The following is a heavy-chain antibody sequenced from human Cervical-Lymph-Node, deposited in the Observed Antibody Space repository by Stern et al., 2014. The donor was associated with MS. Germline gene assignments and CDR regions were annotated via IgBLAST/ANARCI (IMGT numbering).Heavy chain of an antibody. CDR3: ARRRSLLGPYAMDV. CDR2: IWYDGTEE. J-gene: IGHJ6*02. D-gene: IGHD3-16*01. V-gene: IGHV3-33*01. CDR1: GFTFENYG. Sequence: DQLVESGGGVVQPGRSLRLSCAASGFTFENYGMHWVRQAPGKGLEWVALIWYDGTEEYYTDSVKGRFTIFRDNSKRILYLQMNRLRAVDTAVYYCARRRSLLGPYAMDVWGQGTPVIVSS.